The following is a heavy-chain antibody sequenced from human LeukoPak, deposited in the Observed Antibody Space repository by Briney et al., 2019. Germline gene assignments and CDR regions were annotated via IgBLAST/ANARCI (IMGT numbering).Heavy chain of an antibody. D-gene: IGHD3-22*01. V-gene: IGHV4-39*01. CDR2: IYYSGST. Sequence: SETLSLTCTVSGGSISSSSYYWGWIRQPPGKGLEWIGSIYYSGSTYYNPSLKSRVTISVDTSKNQFSLKPSSVTAADTAAYYCARLSGRYYYDSSGYYDPNWFDPWGQGTLVTVSS. CDR3: ARLSGRYYYDSSGYYDPNWFDP. J-gene: IGHJ5*02. CDR1: GGSISSSSYY.